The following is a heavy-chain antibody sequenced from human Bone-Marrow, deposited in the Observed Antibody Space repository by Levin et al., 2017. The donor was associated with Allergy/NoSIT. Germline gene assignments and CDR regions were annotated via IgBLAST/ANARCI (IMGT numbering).Heavy chain of an antibody. J-gene: IGHJ4*02. D-gene: IGHD6-6*01. CDR2: ISSTSTYI. CDR1: GFTFSSYG. V-gene: IGHV3-21*01. Sequence: GESLKISCAASGFTFSSYGMNWVRQAPGKGLEWVSSISSTSTYIYYADSVKGRFTISRDNAKDSLYLVMNSLRVEDTAAYYCARVTTQLVRGFYFDYWGQGTLLTVSS. CDR3: ARVTTQLVRGFYFDY.